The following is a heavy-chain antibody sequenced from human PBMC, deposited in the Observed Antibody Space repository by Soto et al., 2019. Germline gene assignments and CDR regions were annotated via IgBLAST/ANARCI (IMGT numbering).Heavy chain of an antibody. D-gene: IGHD2-2*03. Sequence: GESLKISCAASGFTFSSYAMSWVRQAPGKGLEWVSAISGSGGSTNYADSVKDRFTISRDNSKNTLYLQMNSMRAEDTAVYYCANDGYCSSTSCLSWFDPWGQGTLVTVSS. V-gene: IGHV3-23*01. CDR3: ANDGYCSSTSCLSWFDP. CDR2: ISGSGGST. CDR1: GFTFSSYA. J-gene: IGHJ5*02.